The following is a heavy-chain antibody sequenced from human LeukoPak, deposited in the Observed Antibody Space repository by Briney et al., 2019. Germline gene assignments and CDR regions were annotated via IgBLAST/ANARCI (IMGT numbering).Heavy chain of an antibody. Sequence: TGGSLRLSCAASGFTFSSYWMHWVRQAPGKGLVWVSRINSDGSSTSYADSVKGRFTISRDNAKNTLHLEMNSLRAEDTAVYYCARESFYYDSSGYYGWFDPWGQGTLVTVSS. D-gene: IGHD3-22*01. CDR2: INSDGSST. V-gene: IGHV3-74*01. CDR1: GFTFSSYW. J-gene: IGHJ5*02. CDR3: ARESFYYDSSGYYGWFDP.